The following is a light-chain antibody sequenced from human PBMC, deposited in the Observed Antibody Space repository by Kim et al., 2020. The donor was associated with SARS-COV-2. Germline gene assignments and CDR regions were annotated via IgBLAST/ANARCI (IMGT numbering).Light chain of an antibody. J-gene: IGKJ1*01. Sequence: GSPGERATRSGRASQSVSSNLAWYKRKPGQAPRLLIYGASTRAPDIPARFSGGGSGTEFTLTISSLQSEDFAVYYCQQFNNWHRTFGQGTKVDIK. CDR1: QSVSSN. CDR2: GAS. CDR3: QQFNNWHRT. V-gene: IGKV3-15*01.